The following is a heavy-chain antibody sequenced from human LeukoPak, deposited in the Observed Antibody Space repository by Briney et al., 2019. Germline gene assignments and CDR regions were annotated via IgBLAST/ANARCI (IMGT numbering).Heavy chain of an antibody. Sequence: PSETLSLTCTVSGGSISSYYRNWIRQPAGKGLEWMGRVYNSGSTNYNPSLKSRVTISTDMSKNQFSLKLSSVTAADTAVYYCARQTFGALYFDSWGQGTLVTVSS. V-gene: IGHV4-4*07. CDR2: VYNSGST. J-gene: IGHJ4*02. CDR3: ARQTFGALYFDS. D-gene: IGHD3-10*01. CDR1: GGSISSYY.